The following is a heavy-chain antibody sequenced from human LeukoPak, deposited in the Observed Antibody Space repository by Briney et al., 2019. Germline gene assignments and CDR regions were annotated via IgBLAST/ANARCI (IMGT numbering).Heavy chain of an antibody. V-gene: IGHV1-69*13. D-gene: IGHD4-11*01. CDR1: GGTFSSYA. CDR3: ARDLQYNYYYYYMDV. CDR2: IIPIFGTA. J-gene: IGHJ6*03. Sequence: SVKVSCKASGGTFSSYAISWVRQAPGQGLEWMGGIIPIFGTANYAQKFQGRVTITADESTSTAYMELSSLRSEDTAVYYCARDLQYNYYYYYMDVWGKGTTVTVSS.